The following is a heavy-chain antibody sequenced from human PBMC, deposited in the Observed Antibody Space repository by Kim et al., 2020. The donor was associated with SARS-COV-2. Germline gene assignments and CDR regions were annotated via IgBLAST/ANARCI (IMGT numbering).Heavy chain of an antibody. Sequence: TVKRRFTSSRDNAKNSLYLQRNSLRAEDTAVYYCARTDFWSGYYFDYWGQGTLVTVSS. CDR3: ARTDFWSGYYFDY. D-gene: IGHD3-3*01. J-gene: IGHJ4*02. V-gene: IGHV3-11*01.